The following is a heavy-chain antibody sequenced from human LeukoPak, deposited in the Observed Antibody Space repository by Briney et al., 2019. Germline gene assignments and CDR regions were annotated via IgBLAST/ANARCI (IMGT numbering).Heavy chain of an antibody. CDR1: GFTFSSYG. V-gene: IGHV3-30*02. Sequence: PGGSLRLSCAASGFTFSSYGMHWVRQAPGKGLEWVAFIRYDGSNKYYADSVKGRFTISRDNAKNSLYLQMNSLRAEDTALYYCAKDIAAADLHYFDYWGQGTLVTVPS. CDR2: IRYDGSNK. CDR3: AKDIAAADLHYFDY. J-gene: IGHJ4*02. D-gene: IGHD6-13*01.